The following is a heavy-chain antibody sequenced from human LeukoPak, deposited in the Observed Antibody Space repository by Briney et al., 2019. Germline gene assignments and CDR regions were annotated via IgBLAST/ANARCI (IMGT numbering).Heavy chain of an antibody. J-gene: IGHJ4*02. CDR3: AREQTYGDYFDY. Sequence: GGSLRLSCAASGFTFSTHWMHWVRQAPGKGLVWVSRINADGSSTMYADSVKGRFTISRDNAKNTLYLQMNSLGAEDTAVYYCAREQTYGDYFDYWGQGTLVTVSS. D-gene: IGHD4-17*01. CDR1: GFTFSTHW. CDR2: INADGSST. V-gene: IGHV3-74*03.